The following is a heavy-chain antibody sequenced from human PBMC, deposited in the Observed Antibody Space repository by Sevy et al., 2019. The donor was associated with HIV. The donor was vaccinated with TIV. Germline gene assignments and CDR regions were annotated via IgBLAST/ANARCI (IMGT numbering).Heavy chain of an antibody. CDR3: ARGDPDSDPSGDDAFDI. Sequence: ASVKVSCKASGYTFTTYDINWVRQATGQGLEWMEWMNPNSGATGYAQNFQGRVTISGNTSISTAYLELSSLKSEDTAVYFCARGDPDSDPSGDDAFDIWGRGTMVTVSS. CDR2: MNPNSGAT. V-gene: IGHV1-8*03. J-gene: IGHJ3*02. CDR1: GYTFTTYD. D-gene: IGHD1-26*01.